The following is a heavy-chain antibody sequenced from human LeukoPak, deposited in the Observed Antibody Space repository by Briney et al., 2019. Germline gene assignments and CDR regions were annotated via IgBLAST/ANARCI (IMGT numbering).Heavy chain of an antibody. CDR1: RGSISGYS. Sequence: SETLSLTCTVSRGSISGYSWSWIRQSPGGGLEWIGYIYYSGDTAYNPFLRSRVTLSVDTSKNQFSLQLRSVTTADTAVYYCVRGPYGASISKWFDPWGQGTQVIVSP. CDR3: VRGPYGASISKWFDP. D-gene: IGHD4/OR15-4a*01. CDR2: IYYSGDT. V-gene: IGHV4-59*01. J-gene: IGHJ5*02.